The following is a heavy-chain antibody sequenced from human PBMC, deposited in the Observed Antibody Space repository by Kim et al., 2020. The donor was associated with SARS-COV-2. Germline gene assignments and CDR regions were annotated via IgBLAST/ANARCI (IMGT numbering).Heavy chain of an antibody. D-gene: IGHD6-13*01. Sequence: SETLSLTCTVSGGSISSSSYYWGWIRQPPGKGLEWIGSIYYSGSTYYNPSLKSRVTISVDTSKNQFSLKLSSVTAADTAVYYCARHYDIAAANDAFDIWGQGTMVTVSS. CDR1: GGSISSSSYY. V-gene: IGHV4-39*01. CDR3: ARHYDIAAANDAFDI. J-gene: IGHJ3*02. CDR2: IYYSGST.